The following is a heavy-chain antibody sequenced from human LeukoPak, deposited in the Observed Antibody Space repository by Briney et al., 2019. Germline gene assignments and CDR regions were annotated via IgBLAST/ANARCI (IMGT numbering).Heavy chain of an antibody. CDR3: ARGNYFGSGSFDN. V-gene: IGHV1-8*01. Sequence: GASVKVSCMASGNTFSSYEINWVRQAPGEGVEWLGWMNPNSGNTGYAQKFQGRVTMTRNTSISTAYMELSSLRSEDTAVYYCARGNYFGSGSFDNWGQGTLVTVSS. CDR1: GNTFSSYE. J-gene: IGHJ4*02. CDR2: MNPNSGNT. D-gene: IGHD3-10*01.